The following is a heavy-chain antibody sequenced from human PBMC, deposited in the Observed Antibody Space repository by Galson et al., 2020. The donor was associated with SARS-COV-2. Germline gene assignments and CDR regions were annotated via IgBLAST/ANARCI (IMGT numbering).Heavy chain of an antibody. Sequence: GGSLRLSCAASGFTFDDYAMHWVRQAPGKGLEWVSGISWNSGSIGYADSVKGRFTISRDNAKNSLYLQMNSLTAEDTALYYCAKEDDLGGYWGQGTLVTVSS. CDR2: ISWNSGSI. J-gene: IGHJ4*02. CDR3: AKEDDLGGY. CDR1: GFTFDDYA. D-gene: IGHD2-15*01. V-gene: IGHV3-9*01.